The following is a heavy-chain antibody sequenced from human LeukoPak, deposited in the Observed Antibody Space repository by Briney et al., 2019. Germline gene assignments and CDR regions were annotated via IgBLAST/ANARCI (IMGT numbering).Heavy chain of an antibody. D-gene: IGHD3-16*01. Sequence: GGALRLSCAASGFTFSSYSMNWARQAPGKGLEWVSSISSSSSYIYYADSVKGRFTISRDNAKNSLYLQMNSLRAEDTAVYYCARDPAAQPEGVRFAYWGQGTLVTVSS. CDR3: ARDPAAQPEGVRFAY. CDR2: ISSSSSYI. J-gene: IGHJ4*02. CDR1: GFTFSSYS. V-gene: IGHV3-21*01.